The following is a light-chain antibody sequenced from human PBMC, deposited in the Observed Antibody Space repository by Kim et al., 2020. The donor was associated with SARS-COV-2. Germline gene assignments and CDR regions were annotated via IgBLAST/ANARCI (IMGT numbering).Light chain of an antibody. Sequence: VSPGQTASITCSGERLEDKYIYWYQQRPGQSPLLVIYQDTKRPSGIPERFSGSNSGNTATLTISGTQAMDEADYYCQTWDSRTVVFGGGTQLTVL. J-gene: IGLJ2*01. CDR1: RLEDKY. CDR2: QDT. V-gene: IGLV3-1*01. CDR3: QTWDSRTVV.